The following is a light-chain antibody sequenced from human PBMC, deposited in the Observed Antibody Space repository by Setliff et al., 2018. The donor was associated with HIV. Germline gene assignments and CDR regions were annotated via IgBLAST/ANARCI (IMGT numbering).Light chain of an antibody. CDR3: CSYEGNNKSTFV. Sequence: QSALTQPASVSGSPGQSITISCTGTSSDIGAYNLVSWYQHSTGKAPRLIIYEVSKWPSGVSNRFSGAKSGNTASLTISGLQAEDEADYYCCSYEGNNKSTFVFRTGTKVTVL. J-gene: IGLJ1*01. CDR2: EVS. CDR1: SSDIGAYNL. V-gene: IGLV2-23*02.